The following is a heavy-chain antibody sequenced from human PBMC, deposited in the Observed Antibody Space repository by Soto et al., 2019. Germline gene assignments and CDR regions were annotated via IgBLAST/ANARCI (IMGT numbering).Heavy chain of an antibody. CDR1: GYTFTSYC. J-gene: IGHJ4*02. CDR2: ISAYNGNT. Sequence: SVKISCKASGYTFTSYCISGVRQAPGQGLEWMGWISAYNGNTNYAQKLQGRVTMTTDTSTSTAYMKLRSLRSDDTAVYYCARDRYYDSSGYWGQGTLVTVSS. CDR3: ARDRYYDSSGY. D-gene: IGHD3-22*01. V-gene: IGHV1-18*01.